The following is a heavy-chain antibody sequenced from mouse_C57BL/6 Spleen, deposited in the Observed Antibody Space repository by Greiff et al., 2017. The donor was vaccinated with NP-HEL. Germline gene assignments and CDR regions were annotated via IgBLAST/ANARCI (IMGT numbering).Heavy chain of an antibody. CDR1: GFTFSDYG. J-gene: IGHJ4*01. Sequence: EVKVVESGGGLVKPGGSLKLSCAASGFTFSDYGMHWVRQAPEKGLEWVAYISSGSSTIYYADTVKGRFTISRDNAKNTLFLQMTSLRSEDTAMYYCARDSKRYAMDYWGQGTSVTVSS. CDR3: ARDSKRYAMDY. V-gene: IGHV5-17*01. CDR2: ISSGSSTI. D-gene: IGHD2-5*01.